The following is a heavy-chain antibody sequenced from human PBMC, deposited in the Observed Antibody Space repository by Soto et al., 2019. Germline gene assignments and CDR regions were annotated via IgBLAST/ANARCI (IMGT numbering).Heavy chain of an antibody. CDR3: ARDRGYYGPVGWFDP. V-gene: IGHV4-31*03. CDR2: IYYSGST. Sequence: SETLSLTCTVSGGSISSGGYYWSWIRQHPGKGLEWIGYIYYSGSTYYNPSLKSRVTISVDTSKNQFSLKLSSVTAADTAVYYCARDRGYYGPVGWFDPRGQGTLVTVSS. J-gene: IGHJ5*02. D-gene: IGHD3-10*01. CDR1: GGSISSGGYY.